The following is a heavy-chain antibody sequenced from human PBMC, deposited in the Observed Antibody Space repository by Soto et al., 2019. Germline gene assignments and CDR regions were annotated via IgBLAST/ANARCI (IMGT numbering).Heavy chain of an antibody. CDR2: IYHSGST. Sequence: PSETLSLTCAVSGGSISSGGYSWSWIRQPPGKGLEWIGYIYHSGSTYYNPSLKSQVTISVDRSKNQFSLKLSSVTAADTAVYYCARRVYSTGWFDPWGQGTLVTVSS. V-gene: IGHV4-30-2*01. D-gene: IGHD6-13*01. J-gene: IGHJ5*02. CDR3: ARRVYSTGWFDP. CDR1: GGSISSGGYS.